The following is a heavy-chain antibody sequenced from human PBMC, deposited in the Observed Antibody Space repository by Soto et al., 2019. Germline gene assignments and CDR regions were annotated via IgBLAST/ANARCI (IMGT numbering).Heavy chain of an antibody. CDR2: INHSGST. V-gene: IGHV4-34*01. Sequence: QVQLQQWGAGLLKPSETLSLTCAVYGGSFSGYYWSWIRQPPGKGLEWIGEINHSGSTNYNPYLKSRVTISVDTSKNQFTLKLSSVTAADTAVYYCARQRKSYDILTGYYEYSMDVWGQGTTVTVSS. CDR1: GGSFSGYY. D-gene: IGHD3-9*01. J-gene: IGHJ6*02. CDR3: ARQRKSYDILTGYYEYSMDV.